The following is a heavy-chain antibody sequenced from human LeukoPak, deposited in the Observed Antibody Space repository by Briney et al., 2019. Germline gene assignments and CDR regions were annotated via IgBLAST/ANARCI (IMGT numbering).Heavy chain of an antibody. CDR3: ARGGDGYNPFDY. CDR2: IIPILGIA. Sequence: SVKVSCKASGYTFTGYYMHWVRQAPGQGLEWMGRIIPILGIANYAQKFQGRVTITADKSTSTAYMELSSLRSEDTAVYYCARGGDGYNPFDYWGQGTLVTVSS. J-gene: IGHJ4*02. V-gene: IGHV1-69*04. D-gene: IGHD5-24*01. CDR1: GYTFTGYY.